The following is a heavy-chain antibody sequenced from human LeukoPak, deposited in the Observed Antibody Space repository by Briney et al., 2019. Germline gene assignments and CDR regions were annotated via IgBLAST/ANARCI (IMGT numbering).Heavy chain of an antibody. CDR2: VDPQEGQK. V-gene: IGHV1-69-2*01. J-gene: IGHJ4*02. CDR3: VFDH. Sequence: ASVKVSCKVSGYKFTDYYIHWVQQAPGKGLEWVGLVDPQEGQKMYAEKFQERVTIIADTSADTAYMELSGLRSEDTAVYYEVFDHWGQGTLVTVSS. CDR1: GYKFTDYY.